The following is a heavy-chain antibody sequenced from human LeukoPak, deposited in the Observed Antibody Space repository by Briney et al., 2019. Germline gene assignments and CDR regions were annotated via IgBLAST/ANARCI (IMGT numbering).Heavy chain of an antibody. CDR2: ISKGGDDR. J-gene: IGHJ5*02. Sequence: PGGSLRLSCAASGFRFSKSAMNWVRQAPGKGLEWVSSISKGGDDRYYADSVKGRFTISRDNFERTLYLQMNSLRVEDTAVYYCAREAPGGAYSRGLNWFDPWGQGTLVTVSS. D-gene: IGHD6-19*01. CDR3: AREAPGGAYSRGLNWFDP. V-gene: IGHV3-23*01. CDR1: GFRFSKSA.